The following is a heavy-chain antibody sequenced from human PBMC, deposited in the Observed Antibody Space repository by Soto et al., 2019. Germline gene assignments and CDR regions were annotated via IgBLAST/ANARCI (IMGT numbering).Heavy chain of an antibody. Sequence: QGQLVQSGAEVKKPGASVKVSCGTSGFSFTSYSFHWVRQAPAQGLQWMGWINAGRGKTKYSQQFQVRVTFTWDTSANTVYMELSRLTSEDTSVFYCARWIDNGYFDYWGQGTLVTVSA. CDR1: GFSFTSYS. V-gene: IGHV1-3*01. J-gene: IGHJ4*02. CDR3: ARWIDNGYFDY. D-gene: IGHD4-17*01. CDR2: INAGRGKT.